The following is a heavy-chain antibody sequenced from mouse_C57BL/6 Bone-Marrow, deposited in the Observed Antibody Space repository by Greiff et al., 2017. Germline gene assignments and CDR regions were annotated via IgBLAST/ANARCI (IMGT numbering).Heavy chain of an antibody. CDR3: ARSVYYGSSYN. CDR2: IDPSDSYT. J-gene: IGHJ2*01. D-gene: IGHD1-1*01. V-gene: IGHV1-69*01. Sequence: QVQLQQPGAELVMPGASVKLSCKASGYTFTSYWMHWVKQRPGQGLEWIGEIDPSDSYTNYNQKFKGKSTLTVDKSSSTAYMQLSSLTSEDSAVYYCARSVYYGSSYNWGQGTTLTVSS. CDR1: GYTFTSYW.